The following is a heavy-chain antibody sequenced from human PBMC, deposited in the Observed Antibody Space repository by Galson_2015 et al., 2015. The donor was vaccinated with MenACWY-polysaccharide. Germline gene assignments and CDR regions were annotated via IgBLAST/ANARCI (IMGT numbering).Heavy chain of an antibody. D-gene: IGHD4-17*01. V-gene: IGHV4-39*07. J-gene: IGHJ5*02. CDR1: GDSISSSSYF. CDR2: IYYSGRT. Sequence: SEPLSLTCTVSGDSISSSSYFWGWIRQPPGKGLEWIGSIYYSGRTYYNPSLKSRVTISVDTSKNQFSLKLSSVTAADTAVYYCASEIRTTVMVGWFDPWGQGTLVTVSS. CDR3: ASEIRTTVMVGWFDP.